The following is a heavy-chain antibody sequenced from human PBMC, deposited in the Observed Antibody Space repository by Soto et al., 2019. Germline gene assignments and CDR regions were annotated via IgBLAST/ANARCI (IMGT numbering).Heavy chain of an antibody. J-gene: IGHJ4*02. CDR2: ISGSGGST. CDR1: GFTFSSYA. D-gene: IGHD2-2*01. CDR3: AKGVVPAATAPRSRVYFDY. Sequence: PGGSLRLSCAASGFTFSSYAMSWVRQAPGKGLEWVSAISGSGGSTYYADSVKGRFTISRDNSKNTLYLQMNSLRAEDTAVYYCAKGVVPAATAPRSRVYFDYWGQGTLVTVSS. V-gene: IGHV3-23*01.